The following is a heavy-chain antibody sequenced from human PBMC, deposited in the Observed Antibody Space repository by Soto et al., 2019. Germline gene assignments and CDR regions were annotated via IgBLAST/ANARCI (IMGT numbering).Heavy chain of an antibody. D-gene: IGHD6-13*01. Sequence: QVQLVQSGAEVKKPGSSVKVSCKASGGTFSSYAISWVRQAPGQGLEWMGGIIPIFGTTNYAQKFQGRVTNTADESTSTAYMELSSLRSEDTAVYYCARESPGIAAAGFYFDYWGQGTLVTVSS. V-gene: IGHV1-69*01. J-gene: IGHJ4*02. CDR1: GGTFSSYA. CDR2: IIPIFGTT. CDR3: ARESPGIAAAGFYFDY.